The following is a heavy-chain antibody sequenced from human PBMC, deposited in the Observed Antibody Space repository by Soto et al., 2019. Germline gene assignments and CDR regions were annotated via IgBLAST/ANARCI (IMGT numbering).Heavy chain of an antibody. D-gene: IGHD6-19*01. CDR3: ARGRIIVAGGFDP. CDR1: GDTFTSYD. CDR2: MNPSTGNT. V-gene: IGHV1-8*01. J-gene: IGHJ5*02. Sequence: QVQLVQSGAEVKKPGASVKVSCKASGDTFTSYDTIWGRQATGQGLGWMGGMNPSTGNTDSAEKFQGRLTMTRNTSIRTFYMELSSLIFEDTAVYYCARGRIIVAGGFDPWGQGTLVTVSS.